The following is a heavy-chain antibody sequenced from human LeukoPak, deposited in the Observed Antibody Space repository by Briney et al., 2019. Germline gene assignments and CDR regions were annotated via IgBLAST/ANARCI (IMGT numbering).Heavy chain of an antibody. V-gene: IGHV5-51*01. CDR1: GYSFTSYW. CDR3: ARPHRGIAAAGESDY. Sequence: GESLKISCKGSGYSFTSYWIGWVRQMPGKGLEWMGIIYPGDSDTRYSPSFQGQVTISADKSISTAYLQWSSLKASDTAMYYCARPHRGIAAAGESDYWGQGTLVTVSS. CDR2: IYPGDSDT. D-gene: IGHD6-13*01. J-gene: IGHJ4*02.